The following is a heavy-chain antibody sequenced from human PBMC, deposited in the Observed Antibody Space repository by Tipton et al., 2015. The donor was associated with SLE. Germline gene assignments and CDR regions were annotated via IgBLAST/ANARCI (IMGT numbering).Heavy chain of an antibody. Sequence: TLSLTCTVSGDSIGRSNYYWGWIRQPAGKGLEWIGRIYSSGSTIYNPSLKSRLTLSLDTSKNQFSLRVRSVTAADTAVYYCARGGGSYYDYWGQGRLVTVSS. J-gene: IGHJ4*02. CDR2: IYSSGST. D-gene: IGHD1-26*01. CDR1: GDSIGRSNYY. CDR3: ARGGGSYYDY. V-gene: IGHV4-61*02.